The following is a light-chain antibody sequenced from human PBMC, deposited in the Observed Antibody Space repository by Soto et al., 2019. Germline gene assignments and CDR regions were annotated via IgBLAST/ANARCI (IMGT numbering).Light chain of an antibody. CDR2: RAS. CDR3: LQYHNLWA. CDR1: QNIYSN. V-gene: IGKV3-15*01. Sequence: IVMAQSPATLCVSPGERATLSCRASQNIYSNIAWYQQRPGQAPRLLIYRASTRATGVPARFSGSGSGTEFTLTISSLQSEDFTVYSCLQYHNLWAFGQGTKVDIK. J-gene: IGKJ1*01.